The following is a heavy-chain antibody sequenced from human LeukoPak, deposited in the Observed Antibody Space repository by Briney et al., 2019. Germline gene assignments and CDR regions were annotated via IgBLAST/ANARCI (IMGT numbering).Heavy chain of an antibody. D-gene: IGHD6-25*01. CDR1: GFTFSSSA. Sequence: GGSLRLSCTASGFTFSSSAITWVRQAPGKGLEWVSSISSSSSYIYYADSVKGRFTISRDNAKNSLYLQMNSLRAEDTAVYYCAAARGFYYFDYWGQGTLVTVSS. CDR3: AAARGFYYFDY. V-gene: IGHV3-21*01. CDR2: ISSSSSYI. J-gene: IGHJ4*02.